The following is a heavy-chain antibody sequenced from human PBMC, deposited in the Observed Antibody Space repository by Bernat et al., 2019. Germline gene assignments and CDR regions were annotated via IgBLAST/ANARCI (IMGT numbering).Heavy chain of an antibody. CDR3: ARDWGTVTSIDY. CDR2: ISAYNGNT. CDR1: GYTFTSYG. J-gene: IGHJ4*02. D-gene: IGHD4-17*01. Sequence: QVQLVQSGAEVKKPGASVKVSCKASGYTFTSYGISWVRQAPGQGLEWMGWISAYNGNTNYAQKLQGRVTKNTETSTSTAYMGLRGLRSDETAVYYCARDWGTVTSIDYWGQGTLVTVSS. V-gene: IGHV1-18*01.